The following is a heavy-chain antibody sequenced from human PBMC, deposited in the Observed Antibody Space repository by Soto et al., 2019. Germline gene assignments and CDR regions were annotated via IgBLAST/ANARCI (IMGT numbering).Heavy chain of an antibody. CDR3: ARRQFFSFDS. D-gene: IGHD6-19*01. CDR2: IAGNGGIL. CDR1: GFTFSNYV. J-gene: IGHJ4*02. Sequence: GESLKISCVAPGFTFSNYVMSWVRQAPGKGLECVAAIAGNGGILYYTDSVKGRFSISRDNSKNTLHLQMNSLRAEDTAVYYCARRQFFSFDSWGQGILVTVYS. V-gene: IGHV3-23*01.